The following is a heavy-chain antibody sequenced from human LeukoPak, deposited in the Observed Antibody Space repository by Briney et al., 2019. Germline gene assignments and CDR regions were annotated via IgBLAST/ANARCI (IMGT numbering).Heavy chain of an antibody. J-gene: IGHJ5*02. D-gene: IGHD3-22*01. Sequence: GGSLRLSCAASGFTFSSYRMNWVRQAPGKGLEWVSSISSSSSYIYYADSVKGRFTISRDNAKNSLYLQMNSLRAEDTAVYYCARDPGDISGYYYVRETDHWGQGTLVTVSS. CDR3: ARDPGDISGYYYVRETDH. V-gene: IGHV3-21*01. CDR1: GFTFSSYR. CDR2: ISSSSSYI.